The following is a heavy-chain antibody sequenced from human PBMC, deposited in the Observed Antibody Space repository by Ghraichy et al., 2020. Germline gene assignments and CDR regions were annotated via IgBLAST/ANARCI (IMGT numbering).Heavy chain of an antibody. Sequence: GGSLRLSYEASGFIFNNYAVSWVRQAPGKGLEWVSGISGRDGRTYYADSVKGRFTIFRDNSKNTLSLQMDSLRAEDTAVYYCARASVYGRIAGRYYSYGMNVFGRGTTVTVSS. D-gene: IGHD3-10*01. J-gene: IGHJ6*02. CDR1: GFIFNNYA. CDR2: ISGRDGRT. CDR3: ARASVYGRIAGRYYSYGMNV. V-gene: IGHV3-23*01.